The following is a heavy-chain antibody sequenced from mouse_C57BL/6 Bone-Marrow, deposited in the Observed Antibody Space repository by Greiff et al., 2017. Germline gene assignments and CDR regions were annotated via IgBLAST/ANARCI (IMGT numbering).Heavy chain of an antibody. D-gene: IGHD1-1*01. Sequence: QVQLQQSGAELVRPGASVKMSCKASGYTFTSYNMNWVKQTPRQGLEWIGAIYPGNGDTSYNQKFKGKATLTVDKSSSTAYMQLSSLTSEDSAVYFCARFITHWGQGTTLTVSS. CDR2: IYPGNGDT. CDR1: GYTFTSYN. J-gene: IGHJ2*01. V-gene: IGHV1-12*01. CDR3: ARFITH.